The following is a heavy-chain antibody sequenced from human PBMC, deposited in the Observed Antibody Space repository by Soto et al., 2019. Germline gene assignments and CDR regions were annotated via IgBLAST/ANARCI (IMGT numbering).Heavy chain of an antibody. CDR1: GGAIIYYS. CDR3: ARGNSFGSGIGSSDH. CDR2: IYYSGGT. J-gene: IGHJ4*02. Sequence: PSESLSLDSRVFGGAIIYYSWNGMRQPAGRGQGLIGYIYYSGGTKYSPSLKSRVTISVDTSKNQFSLKLRSVTAADTAIYYCARGNSFGSGIGSSDHWGQGAQVTVSS. D-gene: IGHD3-10*01. V-gene: IGHV4-59*08.